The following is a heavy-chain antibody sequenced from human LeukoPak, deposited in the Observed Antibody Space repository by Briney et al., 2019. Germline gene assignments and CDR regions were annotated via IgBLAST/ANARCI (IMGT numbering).Heavy chain of an antibody. D-gene: IGHD2-8*01. J-gene: IGHJ3*02. CDR1: GFTFSSHW. Sequence: GGSLRLSCAASGFTFSSHWMHWVRHAPGKGLVWVSRIHDDGTTTNYADSVKGRFTISRDNAKNTLYLQMNSLRAEDTAVYYCAIVYAVPDKRNALDMWGQGTMVTVSS. V-gene: IGHV3-74*01. CDR3: AIVYAVPDKRNALDM. CDR2: IHDDGTTT.